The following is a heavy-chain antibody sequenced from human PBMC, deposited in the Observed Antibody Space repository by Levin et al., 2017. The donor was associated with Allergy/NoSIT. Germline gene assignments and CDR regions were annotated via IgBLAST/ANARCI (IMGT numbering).Heavy chain of an antibody. D-gene: IGHD4-17*01. CDR3: ARAVGDYAFYFDY. CDR1: GGSISSGGYY. V-gene: IGHV4-31*03. J-gene: IGHJ4*02. CDR2: IYYSGST. Sequence: PSETLSLTCTVSGGSISSGGYYWSWIRQHPGKGLEWIGYIYYSGSTYYNPSLKSRVTISVDTSKNQFSLKLSSVTAADTAVYYCARAVGDYAFYFDYWGQGTLVTVSS.